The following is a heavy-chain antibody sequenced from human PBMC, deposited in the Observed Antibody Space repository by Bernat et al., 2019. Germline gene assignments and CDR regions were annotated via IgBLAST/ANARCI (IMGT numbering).Heavy chain of an antibody. J-gene: IGHJ4*02. V-gene: IGHV3-43*02. Sequence: EVQLVESGGGVVQPVGSLRLSCAASGFTFDDYAMHWVRQAPGKGLEWVSLISGDGGSTYYSDSVKGRFTISRDNSKNSLYLQMNSLRTEDTALYYCAKEWGWDYSGYDFSTVDYFDYWGQGTLVTVSS. D-gene: IGHD5-12*01. CDR3: AKEWGWDYSGYDFSTVDYFDY. CDR1: GFTFDDYA. CDR2: ISGDGGST.